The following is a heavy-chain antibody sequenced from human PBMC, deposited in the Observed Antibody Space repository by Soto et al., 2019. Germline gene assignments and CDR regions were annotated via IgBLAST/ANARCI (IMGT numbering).Heavy chain of an antibody. Sequence: SVKVSCKTSGGTFSNYGISWVRQAPGQGLEWMGGIIPLFYAPKSAQKFQGRVTFTADESKTTAHMELSSLRSEDTAVYFCATVGRRAAARRYLFADWGQGTLVTVYS. CDR1: GGTFSNYG. CDR3: ATVGRRAAARRYLFAD. D-gene: IGHD6-13*01. V-gene: IGHV1-69*13. CDR2: IIPLFYAP. J-gene: IGHJ4*02.